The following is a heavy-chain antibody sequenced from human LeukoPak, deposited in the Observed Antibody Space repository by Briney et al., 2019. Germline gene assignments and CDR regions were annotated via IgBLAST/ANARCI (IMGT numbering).Heavy chain of an antibody. V-gene: IGHV4-34*01. CDR1: GGSFSGYY. D-gene: IGHD6-13*01. J-gene: IGHJ4*02. CDR3: ARISRSWYSSSWLDY. Sequence: SETLSLTCAVYGGSFSGYYWSWIRQPPGKGLEWIGEINHSGSTNYNPSLKSRVTISVDTSKNQFSLKLSSVTAADTAVYYCARISRSWYSSSWLDYWGQGTLVTVSS. CDR2: INHSGST.